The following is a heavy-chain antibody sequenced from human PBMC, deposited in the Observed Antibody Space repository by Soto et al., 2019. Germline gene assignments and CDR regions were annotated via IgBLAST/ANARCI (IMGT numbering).Heavy chain of an antibody. CDR3: AKGGRRVLIPMDV. J-gene: IGHJ6*02. Sequence: QLLESGGGLVQTGGSLRLSCTASGFTFSNYAMSWVRQAPGKGLEWVSGIRSSGESTYYADYVKGRLTISRDNSKNMLYLQINSLRAEDTAVYYCAKGGRRVLIPMDVWGQGTTVTVSS. V-gene: IGHV3-23*01. CDR1: GFTFSNYA. CDR2: IRSSGEST. D-gene: IGHD2-8*01.